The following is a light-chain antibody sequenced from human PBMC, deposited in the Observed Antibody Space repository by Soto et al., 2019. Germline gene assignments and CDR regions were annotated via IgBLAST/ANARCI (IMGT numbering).Light chain of an antibody. J-gene: IGLJ1*01. CDR3: CSYAGTYNFV. V-gene: IGLV2-14*01. Sequence: QSVLTQPASVSGSPGQSITISCTGTSSDVGGYNYVSWFQHHPGKAPKLIIYEVSYRPSGVSNRFSGSKSGDTASLTISGLQADDEADYYCCSYAGTYNFVFGTGTKVTVL. CDR1: SSDVGGYNY. CDR2: EVS.